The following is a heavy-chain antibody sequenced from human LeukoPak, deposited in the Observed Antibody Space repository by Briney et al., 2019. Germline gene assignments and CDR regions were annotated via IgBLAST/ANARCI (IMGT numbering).Heavy chain of an antibody. D-gene: IGHD3-3*01. CDR2: ISAYNGNT. J-gene: IGHJ5*02. CDR3: ARSPRPPYYDFWSGYANWFDP. Sequence: GASVKVSCKASGYTFTSYGISWVRQAPGQGLEWMGWISAYNGNTNYAQKLQGRVTMTTDTSTSTAYMELRSLRSDDTAVYYCARSPRPPYYDFWSGYANWFDPWGQGTLVPVSS. V-gene: IGHV1-18*01. CDR1: GYTFTSYG.